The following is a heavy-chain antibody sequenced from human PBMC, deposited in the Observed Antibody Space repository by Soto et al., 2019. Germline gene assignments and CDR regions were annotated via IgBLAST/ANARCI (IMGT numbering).Heavy chain of an antibody. CDR3: AKDPENDFWSGYPDY. D-gene: IGHD3-3*01. J-gene: IGHJ4*02. V-gene: IGHV3-23*01. CDR2: ISGSGGST. Sequence: GGSLRLSCAASGFTFSSYVMSWVRQAPGKGLEWVSAISGSGGSTYYADSVKGRFTISRDNSKNTLYLQMNSLRAEDTAVYYCAKDPENDFWSGYPDYWGQGTLVTVSS. CDR1: GFTFSSYV.